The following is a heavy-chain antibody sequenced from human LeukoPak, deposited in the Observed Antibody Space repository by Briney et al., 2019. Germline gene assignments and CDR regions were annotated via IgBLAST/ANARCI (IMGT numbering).Heavy chain of an antibody. CDR1: GWSFSPYY. Sequence: SETLSLTCAVYGWSFSPYYWRWIRQPPGKGLEWIGEINHSGSTNYNPSLKSRVTISVDTSKNQFSLKLSSVTAADTAVYYCARGGFYCGGDCYVDYWGQGTLVTVSS. D-gene: IGHD2-21*02. J-gene: IGHJ4*02. CDR3: ARGGFYCGGDCYVDY. CDR2: INHSGST. V-gene: IGHV4-34*01.